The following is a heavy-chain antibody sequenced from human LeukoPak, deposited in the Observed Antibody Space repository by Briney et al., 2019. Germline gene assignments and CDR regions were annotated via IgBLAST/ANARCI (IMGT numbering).Heavy chain of an antibody. Sequence: GGPLRLSCAASGFIFTTYALSWVRQAPGKGLEWVSSISDSGGSTYYADFVKARFTISRDNSKNTVYLQMNNLRAEDTAIYYCAKDHEQWLAGYFDYWGQGTLVTVSS. CDR1: GFIFTTYA. J-gene: IGHJ4*02. V-gene: IGHV3-23*01. D-gene: IGHD6-19*01. CDR2: ISDSGGST. CDR3: AKDHEQWLAGYFDY.